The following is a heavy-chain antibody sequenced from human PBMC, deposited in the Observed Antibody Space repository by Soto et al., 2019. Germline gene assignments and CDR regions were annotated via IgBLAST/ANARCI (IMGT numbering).Heavy chain of an antibody. CDR1: GGSFSGYY. CDR2: INHSGST. D-gene: IGHD2-2*01. J-gene: IGHJ6*03. V-gene: IGHV4-34*01. Sequence: QVQLQQWGAGLLKPSETLSLTCAVYGGSFSGYYWSWIRQPPGKGLEWIGEINHSGSTNYNPSLKSRVTISVDTSKNQFSLKLSSVTAADTAVYYCVRWGRVVVVPAARYYYMDVWGKGTTVTVSS. CDR3: VRWGRVVVVPAARYYYMDV.